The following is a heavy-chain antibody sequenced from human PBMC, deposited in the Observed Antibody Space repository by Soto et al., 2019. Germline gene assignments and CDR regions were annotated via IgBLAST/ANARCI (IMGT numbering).Heavy chain of an antibody. CDR3: ARGRYGDY. D-gene: IGHD1-1*01. CDR1: GYTFTSYG. Sequence: QVHLVQSGAEVKKPGASVKVSCKASGYTFTSYGIPWVRQAPGQALEWMGWISAHNGNTDYAQKLQGRVIVTRDTSTSTAYMELRRLISDDTAVYYCARGRYGDYWGQGALVTVSS. CDR2: ISAHNGNT. J-gene: IGHJ4*02. V-gene: IGHV1-18*01.